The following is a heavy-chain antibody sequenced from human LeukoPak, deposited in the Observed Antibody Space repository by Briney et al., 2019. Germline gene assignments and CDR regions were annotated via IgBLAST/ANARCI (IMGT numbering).Heavy chain of an antibody. J-gene: IGHJ3*02. Sequence: SETLSLTCAVCGGSFSGYYWSWIRQPPGKGLEWIGEINHSGSTDYNPSLKSRVTISVDTSKNQFSLKLSSVTAADTAVYYCARSDYGGNSDLNAFDIWGQGTMVTVSS. V-gene: IGHV4-34*01. D-gene: IGHD4-23*01. CDR2: INHSGST. CDR3: ARSDYGGNSDLNAFDI. CDR1: GGSFSGYY.